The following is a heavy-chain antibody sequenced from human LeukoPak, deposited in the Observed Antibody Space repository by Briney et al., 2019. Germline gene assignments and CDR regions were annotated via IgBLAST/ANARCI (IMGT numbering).Heavy chain of an antibody. Sequence: SETLSLTCTVSGGSISSSSYYWGWIRQPPGKGLEWIGSIYYSGSTYYNPSLKSRVTISVDTSKNQFSLKLSSVTAADTAVYYCARMIAAAGIGYYYFDYWGQGTLVTVSS. CDR3: ARMIAAAGIGYYYFDY. CDR2: IYYSGST. J-gene: IGHJ4*02. D-gene: IGHD6-13*01. V-gene: IGHV4-39*07. CDR1: GGSISSSSYY.